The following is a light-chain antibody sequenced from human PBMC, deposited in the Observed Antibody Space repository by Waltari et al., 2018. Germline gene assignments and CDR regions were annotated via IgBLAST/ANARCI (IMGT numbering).Light chain of an antibody. J-gene: IGKJ4*01. CDR1: QSVSTF. Sequence: EIVLTQSPATLSLSPGDRAPLSCRASQSVSTFLAWYQQKPGQAPRLLIYHASNRATGIPARFSGRGSGTNFTLTISSLEPEDFAVYYCQQRANWPPLSFGGGTRVEIK. CDR3: QQRANWPPLS. CDR2: HAS. V-gene: IGKV3-11*01.